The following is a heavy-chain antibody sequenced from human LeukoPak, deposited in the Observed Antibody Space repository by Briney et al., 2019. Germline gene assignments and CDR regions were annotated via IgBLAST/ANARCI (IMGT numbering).Heavy chain of an antibody. CDR1: GGSISGYY. D-gene: IGHD3-22*01. V-gene: IGHV4-59*01. J-gene: IGHJ3*02. Sequence: SETPSLTCTVSGGSISGYYWSWIRQPPGKGLEWIGYIYYSGSTNYNPSLKSRVTISVDTSKNQFSLKLSSVTAADTAVYYCARLYYDSSGYADAFDIWGQGTMVTVSS. CDR3: ARLYYDSSGYADAFDI. CDR2: IYYSGST.